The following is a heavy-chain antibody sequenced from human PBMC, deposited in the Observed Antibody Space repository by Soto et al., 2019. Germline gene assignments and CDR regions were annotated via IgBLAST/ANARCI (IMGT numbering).Heavy chain of an antibody. V-gene: IGHV3-23*01. Sequence: EVQLLESEGGLVQPGGSLRLSCAASGFTFSSYAMSWVRQAPGKGLEWVSAISGSGGSTYYADSVKGRFTISRDNSKNTLYLQMNSLRAEDTAVYYCAKGESYFDWLLSFDYWGQGTLVTVSS. D-gene: IGHD3-9*01. CDR2: ISGSGGST. CDR1: GFTFSSYA. J-gene: IGHJ4*02. CDR3: AKGESYFDWLLSFDY.